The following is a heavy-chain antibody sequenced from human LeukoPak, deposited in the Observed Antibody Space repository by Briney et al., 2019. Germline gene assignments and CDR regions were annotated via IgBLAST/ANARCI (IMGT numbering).Heavy chain of an antibody. CDR2: IYYSGST. CDR1: GGSISSYY. J-gene: IGHJ4*02. V-gene: IGHV4-59*01. D-gene: IGHD6-19*01. CDR3: ARSRKSGYSSGWPFDY. Sequence: SETLSLTCTVSGGSISSYYWSWIRQPPGKGLEWIGYIYYSGSTNYNPSLKSRVTISVDTSKNQFSLKLSSVTAADTAVYYCARSRKSGYSSGWPFDYWGQGTLVTVSS.